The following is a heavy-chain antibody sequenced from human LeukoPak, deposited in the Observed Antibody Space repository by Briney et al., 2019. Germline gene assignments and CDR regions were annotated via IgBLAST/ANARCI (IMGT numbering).Heavy chain of an antibody. D-gene: IGHD6-13*01. V-gene: IGHV1-46*01. CDR3: ARNGVAAAAKYYFDY. CDR2: INPSGGST. J-gene: IGHJ4*02. Sequence: ASVKVSCKASGYTFTSYYIHWVRQAPGQGLEWMGIINPSGGSTSYAQKFQGRVTMTRDMSTSTVYMELSSLRSEDTAVYYCARNGVAAAAKYYFDYWGQGTLVTVSS. CDR1: GYTFTSYY.